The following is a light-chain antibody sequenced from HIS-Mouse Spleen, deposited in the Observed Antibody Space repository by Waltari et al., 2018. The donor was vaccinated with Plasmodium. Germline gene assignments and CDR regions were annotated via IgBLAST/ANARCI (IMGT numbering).Light chain of an antibody. Sequence: QSVLTQPPSVSAAPGPKVTIPYSGSSPTLGTNYVSCYQQLPGTAPKLLIYDNNKRPSGIPDRFSGSKSGTSATLGITGLQTGDEADYYCGTWDSSLSAGVVFGGGTKLTVL. CDR1: SPTLGTNY. CDR3: GTWDSSLSAGVV. V-gene: IGLV1-51*01. CDR2: DNN. J-gene: IGLJ2*01.